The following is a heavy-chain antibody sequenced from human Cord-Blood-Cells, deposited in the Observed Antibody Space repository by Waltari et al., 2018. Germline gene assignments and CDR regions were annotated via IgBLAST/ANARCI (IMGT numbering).Heavy chain of an antibody. V-gene: IGHV4-34*01. Sequence: QVQLQQWGAGLLKPSETLSLTCAVYGGSFSGYYWSWIRQPPGKGLEWIGEITHSGSTNYNPSLKSRVTISVDTSKNQFSLKLSSVTAADTAVYYCARFTTGTTFDYWGQGTLVTVSS. CDR3: ARFTTGTTFDY. CDR1: GGSFSGYY. J-gene: IGHJ4*02. CDR2: ITHSGST. D-gene: IGHD1-1*01.